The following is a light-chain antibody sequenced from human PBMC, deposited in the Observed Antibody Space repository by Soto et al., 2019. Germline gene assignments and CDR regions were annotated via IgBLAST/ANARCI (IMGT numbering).Light chain of an antibody. CDR2: GAL. V-gene: IGKV1-5*01. J-gene: IGKJ1*01. CDR3: QQYYAYPRT. Sequence: DIQMTQSPSTLSASAGDRVTITCRASQSISRSLAWYQHKPGKAPKVLIFGALSLESGVPSRFSGSGSGTECTLTISSLHPDDFATYYCQQYYAYPRTCDQGTKVEIK. CDR1: QSISRS.